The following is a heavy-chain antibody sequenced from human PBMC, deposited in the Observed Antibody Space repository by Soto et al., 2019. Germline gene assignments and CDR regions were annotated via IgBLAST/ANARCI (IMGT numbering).Heavy chain of an antibody. V-gene: IGHV3-9*01. D-gene: IGHD3-10*01. CDR3: AKANYGSGSSRFDP. J-gene: IGHJ5*02. CDR2: ISWKNGSI. Sequence: GGSLRLSCAASGFTFDDYAMHWVRQAPGKGLEWVSGISWKNGSIGYTESVKGRYNNSRDNAKNSLYLQMNILRAEDTALYYCAKANYGSGSSRFDPWGQGTLVTVSS. CDR1: GFTFDDYA.